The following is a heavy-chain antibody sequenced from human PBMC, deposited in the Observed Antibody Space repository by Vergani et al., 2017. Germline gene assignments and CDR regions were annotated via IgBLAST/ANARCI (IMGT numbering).Heavy chain of an antibody. CDR3: ARDKTMVRGVMGWFDP. CDR2: INAGNGNT. V-gene: IGHV1-3*01. CDR1: GYTFTSYA. J-gene: IGHJ5*02. Sequence: QVQLVQSGAEVKKPGASVKVSCKASGYTFTSYAMHWVRQAPGQRLEWMGWINAGNGNTKYSQKFQGRVTITRDTAAGPAYMELSSLRSEDTAVYYCARDKTMVRGVMGWFDPWGQGTLVTVSS. D-gene: IGHD3-10*01.